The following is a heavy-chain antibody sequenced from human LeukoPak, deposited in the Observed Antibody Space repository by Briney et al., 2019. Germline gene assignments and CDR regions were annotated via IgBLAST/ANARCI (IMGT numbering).Heavy chain of an antibody. CDR3: AKLTRGYCSSTACPNWFDP. J-gene: IGHJ5*02. CDR2: ISVSGGTT. D-gene: IGHD2-2*01. V-gene: IGHV3-23*01. CDR1: GFTFSSYA. Sequence: GGSLRLSCAASGFTFSSYAMSWVRHAPGEGLEWVSAISVSGGTTYYADSVKGRFTISRDNSKNTLYLQMNSLRGEDTAVYYCAKLTRGYCSSTACPNWFDPWGQGTMVTVSS.